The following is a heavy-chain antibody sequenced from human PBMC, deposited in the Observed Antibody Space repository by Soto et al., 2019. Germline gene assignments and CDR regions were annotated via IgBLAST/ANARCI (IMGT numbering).Heavy chain of an antibody. Sequence: ASVKVSCKASGYTFTGYYMHWVRQAPGQGLEWMGWINPNSGDTNYAQKFQGWVTMTRDTSISTAYMELSRLRSDDTAVYYCAREGSKWLLSRDYYYGMDVWGQGTTVTVSS. D-gene: IGHD3-3*01. CDR3: AREGSKWLLSRDYYYGMDV. J-gene: IGHJ6*02. V-gene: IGHV1-2*04. CDR2: INPNSGDT. CDR1: GYTFTGYY.